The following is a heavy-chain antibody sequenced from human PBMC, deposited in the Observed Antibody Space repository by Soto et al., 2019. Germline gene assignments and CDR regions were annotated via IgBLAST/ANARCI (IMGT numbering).Heavy chain of an antibody. Sequence: PGGSLRLSCVASGFTVSNSYMSWVRQAPGKGLEWVSIIYSVGNTYYADSVKGRFTISRDNSKNTLFLQMNSLRAEDTAVYYCARGPRVVTPYLDYWGQGTLVTVSS. D-gene: IGHD3-3*01. J-gene: IGHJ4*02. CDR2: IYSVGNT. V-gene: IGHV3-66*01. CDR1: GFTVSNSY. CDR3: ARGPRVVTPYLDY.